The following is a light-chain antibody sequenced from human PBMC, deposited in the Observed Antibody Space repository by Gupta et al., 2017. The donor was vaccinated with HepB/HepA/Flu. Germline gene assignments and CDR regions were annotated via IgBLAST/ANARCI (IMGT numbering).Light chain of an antibody. CDR1: QSVSGSY. CDR2: GGS. V-gene: IGKV3-20*01. J-gene: IGKJ1*01. Sequence: EIVLTQSPGTLSLSPGERATLSCRASQSVSGSYLAWYQQKPGQSPRLLMYGGSSRATGIPDRFSGSGSGTDFTLTISRLEPEDFAMYYCQQDGNSPWTFGQGTKVEIK. CDR3: QQDGNSPWT.